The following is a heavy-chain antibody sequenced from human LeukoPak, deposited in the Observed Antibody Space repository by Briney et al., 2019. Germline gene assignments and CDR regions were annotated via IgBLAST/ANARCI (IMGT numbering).Heavy chain of an antibody. V-gene: IGHV1-18*01. CDR3: AREGMITFGGVIVLYDY. Sequence: ASVKVSCKASGYTFTSYGISWVRQAPGQGLEWMGWISAYNGNTNYAQKLQGRVTMTTDTSTSTAYMELRSLRSDDTAVYYCAREGMITFGGVIVLYDYWGQGTPVTVSS. CDR1: GYTFTSYG. D-gene: IGHD3-16*02. CDR2: ISAYNGNT. J-gene: IGHJ4*02.